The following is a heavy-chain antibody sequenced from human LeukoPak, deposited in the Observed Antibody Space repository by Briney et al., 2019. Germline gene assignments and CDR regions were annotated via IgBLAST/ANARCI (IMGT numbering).Heavy chain of an antibody. J-gene: IGHJ4*02. CDR3: ARGGWYDVWNNEKGLPPDFDY. V-gene: IGHV4-39*07. Sequence: PSETLSLTCTVSGGSISSSSYYWGWIRQPPGKGLEWIGSIYYSGSTYYNPSLKSRVTISVDTSKNQFSLKLSSVTAADTAVYYCARGGWYDVWNNEKGLPPDFDYWGQGTLVTVSS. D-gene: IGHD6-19*01. CDR2: IYYSGST. CDR1: GGSISSSSYY.